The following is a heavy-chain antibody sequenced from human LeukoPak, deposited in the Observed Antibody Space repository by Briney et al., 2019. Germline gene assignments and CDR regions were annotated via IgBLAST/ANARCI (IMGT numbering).Heavy chain of an antibody. CDR2: IYYSGST. CDR3: ARDGSYYVLDY. V-gene: IGHV4-59*11. J-gene: IGHJ4*02. D-gene: IGHD1-26*01. CDR1: GGSISSHY. Sequence: YPSETLSLTCTVSGGSISSHYWSWIRQPPGKGLEWIEYIYYSGSTNYNPSLKSRVTISVDTSKNQFSLKLSSVTAADTAVYYCARDGSYYVLDYWGQGALVTVSS.